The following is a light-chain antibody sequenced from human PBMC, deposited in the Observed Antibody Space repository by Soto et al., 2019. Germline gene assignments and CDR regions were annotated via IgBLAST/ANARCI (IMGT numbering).Light chain of an antibody. CDR3: QHYNNAPYT. J-gene: IGKJ2*01. V-gene: IGKV1-27*01. Sequence: DIQMTQSPSSLSASVGDRVTITCRARQGISNYLASYQQKPGKVPKLLIYSASTLQSGVPSRFSGSGSGTDFTLTISSLEPEDVATYYCQHYNNAPYTFGQGTKVDIK. CDR2: SAS. CDR1: QGISNY.